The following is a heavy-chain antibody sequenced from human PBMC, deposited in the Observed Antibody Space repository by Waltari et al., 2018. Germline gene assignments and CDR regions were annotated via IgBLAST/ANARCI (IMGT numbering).Heavy chain of an antibody. CDR1: GFSFNVAGSH. Sequence: QITLKESGPALVKPTQTLTLTCTFSGFSFNVAGSHVTWIRQPPGKALEWLGLIYWNDDKYYTPSLQSRLTFAKDTSRSLVVLTLTNVDPVDTATYFCAYSPYLHYDGSVIHWGQGALVTVSS. D-gene: IGHD3-22*01. CDR3: AYSPYLHYDGSVIH. J-gene: IGHJ4*02. V-gene: IGHV2-5*08. CDR2: IYWNDDK.